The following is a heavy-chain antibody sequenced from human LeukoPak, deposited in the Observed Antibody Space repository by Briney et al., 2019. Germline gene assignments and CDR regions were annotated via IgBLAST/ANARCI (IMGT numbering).Heavy chain of an antibody. D-gene: IGHD2-15*01. Sequence: GGSLRLSCAASGFTFITYAMSWVRQAPGRWLELVSAIIGRGGNTYYASSVKGRFTISRDNTKNTLYLQMTSLRAEDTAVYYCAKQLGYWSDGNCYFDFWGQGTLVTVSS. J-gene: IGHJ4*02. V-gene: IGHV3-23*01. CDR3: AKQLGYWSDGNCYFDF. CDR1: GFTFITYA. CDR2: IIGRGGNT.